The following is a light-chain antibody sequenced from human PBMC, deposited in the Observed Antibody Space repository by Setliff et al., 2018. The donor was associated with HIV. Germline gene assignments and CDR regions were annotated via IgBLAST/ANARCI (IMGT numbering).Light chain of an antibody. Sequence: SALTQPPSVSGYPGQSVTISCTGTSNDVGTYNRVSWYQQPPGTAPKLMIYEVTNRPSGVPDRFSGAKSGNTASLTISGLHAEDEADYYCSSYSSSSTLVFGGGTKVTVL. CDR3: SSYSSSSTLV. CDR1: SNDVGTYNR. J-gene: IGLJ2*01. V-gene: IGLV2-18*02. CDR2: EVT.